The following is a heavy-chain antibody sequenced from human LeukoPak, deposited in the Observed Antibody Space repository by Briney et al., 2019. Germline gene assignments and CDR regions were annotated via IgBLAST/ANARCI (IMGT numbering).Heavy chain of an antibody. CDR2: ISYDGSNK. V-gene: IGHV3-30*03. Sequence: GGSLRLSCAASGFTFSSYGMHWVRQAPGKGLEWVAVISYDGSNKYYADSVKGRFTISRDNSKNTLYLQMNSLRAEDTAVYYCAGEGAPWGQGTLVTVSS. J-gene: IGHJ4*02. D-gene: IGHD1-26*01. CDR1: GFTFSSYG. CDR3: AGEGAP.